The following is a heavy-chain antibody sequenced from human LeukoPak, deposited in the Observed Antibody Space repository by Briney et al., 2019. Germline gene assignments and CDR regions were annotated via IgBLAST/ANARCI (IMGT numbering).Heavy chain of an antibody. D-gene: IGHD6-13*01. CDR2: IIPIFGTA. CDR1: GGTFSSYA. Sequence: SVKVSCKASGGTFSSYAISWVRQAPGQGLEWMGGIIPIFGTANYAQKFQGRVTITADESTSTAYMELSSLRSEDTAVYYCARGVAAAGTLDYWGQGTLVTVSS. J-gene: IGHJ4*02. V-gene: IGHV1-69*13. CDR3: ARGVAAAGTLDY.